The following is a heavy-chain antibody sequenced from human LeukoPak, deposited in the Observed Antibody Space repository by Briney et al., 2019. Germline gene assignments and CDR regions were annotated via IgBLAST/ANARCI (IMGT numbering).Heavy chain of an antibody. CDR1: GFTFSSYA. D-gene: IGHD2-2*03. CDR3: ARDRRDGYCLGH. V-gene: IGHV3-66*01. Sequence: GGSLRLSCAASGFTFSSYAMSWVRQTPGKGLEWVSGIYSGGTTYYADSVKGRVTFSRDSSKNTLYLQMNSLRAEDTAVYYCARDRRDGYCLGHWGQGTLVTVSS. CDR2: IYSGGTT. J-gene: IGHJ4*02.